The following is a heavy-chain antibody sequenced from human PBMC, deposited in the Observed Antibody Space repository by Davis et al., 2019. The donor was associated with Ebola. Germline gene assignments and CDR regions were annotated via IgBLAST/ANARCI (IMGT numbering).Heavy chain of an antibody. J-gene: IGHJ6*02. D-gene: IGHD3-10*01. CDR1: GYTFISYT. CDR3: ARVLLWFRELFDYGMDV. Sequence: AASVKVSCKASGYTFISYTLHWVRQAPGQRLEWMGWINAGNGNTKYSQKFQGRVTITRDTSASTAYMELSSLRSEDTAVYYCARVLLWFRELFDYGMDVWGQGTTVTVSS. CDR2: INAGNGNT. V-gene: IGHV1-3*01.